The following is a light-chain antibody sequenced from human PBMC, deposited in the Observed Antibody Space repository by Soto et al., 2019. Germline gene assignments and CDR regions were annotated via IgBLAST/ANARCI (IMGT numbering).Light chain of an antibody. Sequence: QSALTQPRSVSGSLGQSVTISCSGTSSDVGGYNYVSWYQQYPGKVPKLMIYDVSKRPSGVPDRFSGYKSDNTAYLIISGLQAEDEADYYCCSYVGSYISWVFGGGTKLTVL. V-gene: IGLV2-11*01. CDR1: SSDVGGYNY. J-gene: IGLJ3*02. CDR2: DVS. CDR3: CSYVGSYISWV.